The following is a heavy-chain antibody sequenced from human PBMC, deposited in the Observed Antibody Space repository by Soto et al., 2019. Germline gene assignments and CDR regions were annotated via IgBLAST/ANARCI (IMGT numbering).Heavy chain of an antibody. CDR2: IRSKAYGGTT. D-gene: IGHD3-16*01. CDR1: GFTFGDYA. J-gene: IGHJ6*02. CDR3: TAGISAAYTGGLDV. Sequence: PGGSLRLSCTASGFTFGDYAMSWFRQAPGKGLEWVGFIRSKAYGGTTEYAASVKGRFTISRDDSKSIAYLQMNSLKTEDTAVYYCTAGISAAYTGGLDVWGQGTTVTVSS. V-gene: IGHV3-49*03.